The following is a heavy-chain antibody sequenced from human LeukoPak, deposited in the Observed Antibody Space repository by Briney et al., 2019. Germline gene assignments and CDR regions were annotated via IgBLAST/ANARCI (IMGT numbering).Heavy chain of an antibody. Sequence: PGRSLRLSCAASGFTFSSYGMHWVRQAPGKGLEWVAVISYDGSNKYYADSVKGRFTISRDNSKNTLYLQMNSLRAEDTAVYSCATIGPSTVDYWGQGTLVTVSS. CDR3: ATIGPSTVDY. D-gene: IGHD3/OR15-3a*01. CDR1: GFTFSSYG. V-gene: IGHV3-30*03. J-gene: IGHJ4*02. CDR2: ISYDGSNK.